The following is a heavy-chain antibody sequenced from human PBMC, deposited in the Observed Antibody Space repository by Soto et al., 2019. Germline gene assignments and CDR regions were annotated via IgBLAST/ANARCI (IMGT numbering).Heavy chain of an antibody. D-gene: IGHD6-19*01. CDR2: LYWDDDN. V-gene: IGHV2-5*02. CDR3: AHNPPQDSGAFDI. J-gene: IGHJ3*02. Sequence: SGPTLVNPTQALTLTCTFSGFSLRTTGVGVGWNRQPPGKALEWLALLYWDDDNRYNPSLKSRHTLTKDTSKSQVVLTLTNVDPADTATYYCAHNPPQDSGAFDIWGQGTMVTVSS. CDR1: GFSLRTTGVG.